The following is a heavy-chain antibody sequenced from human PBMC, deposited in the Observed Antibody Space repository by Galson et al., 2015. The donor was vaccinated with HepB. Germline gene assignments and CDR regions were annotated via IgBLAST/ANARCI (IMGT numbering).Heavy chain of an antibody. J-gene: IGHJ5*02. D-gene: IGHD1-26*01. CDR1: GASITSNNYY. CDR3: ALDRWELGSWFDP. V-gene: IGHV4-39*07. CDR2: IYHSGST. Sequence: SETLSLTCTVSGASITSNNYYWGWIRQSPGKGLEWIGSIYHSGSTYYNPSLKSRVTMSVDTSKNQFSLKLSSVTAADTAVYYCALDRWELGSWFDPWGQGTMVTVSS.